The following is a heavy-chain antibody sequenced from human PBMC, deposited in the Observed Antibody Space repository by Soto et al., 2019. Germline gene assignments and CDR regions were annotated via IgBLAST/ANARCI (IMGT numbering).Heavy chain of an antibody. CDR3: ARTKYYFDY. V-gene: IGHV4-59*01. J-gene: IGHJ4*02. Sequence: SETLSLTCTVSGGSFSPNYWSWIRQPPGKGLEWVGYIYYGGSTNYNPSLKSRVTISVDTSKNQFSLKLSSVTAADTAVYYCARTKYYFDYWGQGTLVTVSS. CDR1: GGSFSPNY. CDR2: IYYGGST.